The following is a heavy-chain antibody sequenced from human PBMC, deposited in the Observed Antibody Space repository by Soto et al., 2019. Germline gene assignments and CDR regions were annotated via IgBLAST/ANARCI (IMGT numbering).Heavy chain of an antibody. CDR1: GFTFDDYA. V-gene: IGHV3-43D*03. CDR3: AKDYLAAAGSYYYYYGMDV. CDR2: ISWDGGST. D-gene: IGHD6-13*01. Sequence: GGSLRLSCAASGFTFDDYAMHWVRQAPGKGLEWVSLISWDGGSTYYADSVKGRFTISRDNSKNSLYLQMNSLRAEDTALYYCAKDYLAAAGSYYYYYGMDVWGQGTTVTVSS. J-gene: IGHJ6*02.